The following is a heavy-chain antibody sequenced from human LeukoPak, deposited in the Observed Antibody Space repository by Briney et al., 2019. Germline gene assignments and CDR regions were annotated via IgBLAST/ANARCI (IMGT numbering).Heavy chain of an antibody. CDR2: ISDSGGYT. D-gene: IGHD6-6*01. V-gene: IGHV3-23*01. CDR1: GLTFRTYA. J-gene: IGHJ6*03. Sequence: GGSLRLSCAASGLTFRTYAMSWVRQAPGKGLEWVSSISDSGGYTFYADSVKGRFAISRDNSKNTVYLQMNSLRAEDTAVYYCARGSSSPSFYYYYMDVWGKGTTVTVSS. CDR3: ARGSSSPSFYYYYMDV.